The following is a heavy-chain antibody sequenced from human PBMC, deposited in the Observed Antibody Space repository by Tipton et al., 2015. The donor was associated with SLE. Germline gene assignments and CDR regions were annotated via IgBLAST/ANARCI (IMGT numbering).Heavy chain of an antibody. CDR3: ARGFLYDGFQV. J-gene: IGHJ1*01. V-gene: IGHV3-48*03. D-gene: IGHD2-2*02. Sequence: SLRLSCAASGFTFSSYAMTWVRQAPGKGPEWVSYISGSGTTLYADSVKGRFTISRDNAKNSLYLQMNSLRAEDTAVYYCARGFLYDGFQVWGQGTLVTVSS. CDR2: ISGSGTT. CDR1: GFTFSSYA.